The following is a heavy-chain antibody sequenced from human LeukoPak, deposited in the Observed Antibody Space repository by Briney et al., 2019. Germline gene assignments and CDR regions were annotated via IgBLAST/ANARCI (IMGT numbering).Heavy chain of an antibody. CDR2: IYYSGST. CDR1: GGSISSSSYY. V-gene: IGHV4-39*01. D-gene: IGHD3-3*01. CDR3: SHTAYYDLWSGYYGSAFDI. Sequence: SETLSLTCTVSGGSISSSSYYWGWIRQPPGKGLEWIGSIYYSGSTYYNPSLKSRVTISVDTSENQFSLKLSSVTAADTAVYYCSHTAYYDLWSGYYGSAFDIWGQGTMVTVSS. J-gene: IGHJ3*02.